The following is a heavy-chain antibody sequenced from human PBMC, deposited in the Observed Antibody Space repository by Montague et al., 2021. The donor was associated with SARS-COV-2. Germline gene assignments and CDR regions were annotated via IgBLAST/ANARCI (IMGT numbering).Heavy chain of an antibody. J-gene: IGHJ3*02. CDR1: GGSISSSSYY. V-gene: IGHV4-39*01. CDR3: ASPTYYYDSSGSDAFDI. Sequence: SETLSLTCTVSGGSISSSSYYWGWIRQPPGKGLEWIGSIYYSGSTYCNPPLKSRVTISVDTSKNQFSLKLSSVTAADTAVYYCASPTYYYDSSGSDAFDIWGQGTMVTVSS. CDR2: IYYSGST. D-gene: IGHD3-22*01.